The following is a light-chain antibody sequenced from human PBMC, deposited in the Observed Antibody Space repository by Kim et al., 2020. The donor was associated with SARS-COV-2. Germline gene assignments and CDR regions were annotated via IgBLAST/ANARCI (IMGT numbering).Light chain of an antibody. Sequence: GPSITISCPGTSSDVGYYNNVSWYNQYPGKAPQLLIYDVSYRPSGTSNRFSGSKSGNTASLTISGLQADDEADYYCCAYTVSSTRVFGGGTQLTVL. CDR3: CAYTVSSTRV. CDR2: DVS. CDR1: SSDVGYYNN. V-gene: IGLV2-14*03. J-gene: IGLJ3*02.